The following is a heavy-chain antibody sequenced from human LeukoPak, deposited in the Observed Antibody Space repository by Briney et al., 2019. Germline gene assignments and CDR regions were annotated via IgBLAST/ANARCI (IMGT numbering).Heavy chain of an antibody. CDR2: IRSTGDST. Sequence: PGGSLRLSCAASGFTFSSYAITWARQAPGKGLEWVSSIRSTGDSTFYADSVKGRFTISRDNSKNTVYLLINSLRTEDTAVYYCGRSRRINASLYYYMDVWGKGTTVTVSS. J-gene: IGHJ6*03. CDR1: GFTFSSYA. CDR3: GRSRRINASLYYYMDV. V-gene: IGHV3-23*01. D-gene: IGHD2-15*01.